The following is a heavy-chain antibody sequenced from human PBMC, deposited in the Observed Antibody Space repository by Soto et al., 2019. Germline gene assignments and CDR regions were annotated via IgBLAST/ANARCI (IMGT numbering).Heavy chain of an antibody. J-gene: IGHJ3*01. V-gene: IGHV1-69*01. Sequence: QVLLVQSGTEVKKPGYSVKVSCQASGGTSSDYALTWVRQAPGQGLEWMGGIIPIFGTANYAQRFQGRVSITADESSSTAYMELSSLKSEDTAVYYCAGSVKYGSGTFDALDVWGHGTMVMVSS. CDR1: GGTSSDYA. D-gene: IGHD3-10*01. CDR3: AGSVKYGSGTFDALDV. CDR2: IIPIFGTA.